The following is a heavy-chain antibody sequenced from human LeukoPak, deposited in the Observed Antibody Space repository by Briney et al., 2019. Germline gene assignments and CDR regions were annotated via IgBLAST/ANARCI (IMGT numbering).Heavy chain of an antibody. V-gene: IGHV1-69*13. CDR2: IIPIFGTA. J-gene: IGHJ4*02. CDR1: GGTFSSYA. Sequence: AASVKVSCKASGGTFSSYAISWVRQAPGQGLEWMGGIIPIFGTANYAQKFQGRVTITADESTSTAYMELSSLRSEDTAVYYCARDKVSMVRGDKYYFDYWGQGTLVTVSS. D-gene: IGHD3-10*01. CDR3: ARDKVSMVRGDKYYFDY.